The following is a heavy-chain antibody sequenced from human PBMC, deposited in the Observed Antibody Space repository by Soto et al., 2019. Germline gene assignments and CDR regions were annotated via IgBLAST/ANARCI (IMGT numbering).Heavy chain of an antibody. V-gene: IGHV1-69*13. D-gene: IGHD6-6*01. J-gene: IGHJ6*04. CDR2: IIPIFGTA. CDR3: AKSIAALPRRDYHCGMDV. Sequence: GASVKVSCKASGGTFSSYAISWVRQAPGQGLEWMGGIIPIFGTANYAQKFQGRVTITADESTSTAYMELSSLRSEDTAVYYCAKSIAALPRRDYHCGMDVWGKWTTVTVSS. CDR1: GGTFSSYA.